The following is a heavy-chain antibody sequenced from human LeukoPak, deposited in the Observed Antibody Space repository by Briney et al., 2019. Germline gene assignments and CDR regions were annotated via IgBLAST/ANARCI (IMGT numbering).Heavy chain of an antibody. J-gene: IGHJ4*02. CDR1: GGTFSSYA. V-gene: IGHV1-69*13. D-gene: IGHD3-22*01. CDR2: IIPIFGTA. Sequence: GASVKVSCKASGGTFSSYAISWVRQAPGQGLEWMGGIIPIFGTANYAQKFQGRVTITADESTSTAYMELSSLRSEDTVVYYCAREAYYYDSSGYYYPTDYWGQGTLVTVSS. CDR3: AREAYYYDSSGYYYPTDY.